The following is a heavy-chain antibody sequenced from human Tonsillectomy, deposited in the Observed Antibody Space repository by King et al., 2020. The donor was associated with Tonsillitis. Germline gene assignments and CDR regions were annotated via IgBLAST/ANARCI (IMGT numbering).Heavy chain of an antibody. V-gene: IGHV4-61*02. CDR1: GGSISSGSYY. Sequence: QLPLQESGPGLVKPSQNLSLTCTVSGGSISSGSYYWSWIRQPAGKGLEWIGRIYTSGSTNYNPSLKSRVTISVDTSKNQFSLKLSSVTAADTAVYYCATYSGSYYANYYYYMDVWGKGTTVTVSS. CDR3: ATYSGSYYANYYYYMDV. D-gene: IGHD1-26*01. CDR2: IYTSGST. J-gene: IGHJ6*03.